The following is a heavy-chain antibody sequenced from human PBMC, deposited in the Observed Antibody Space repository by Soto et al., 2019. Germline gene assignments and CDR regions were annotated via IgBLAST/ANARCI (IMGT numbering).Heavy chain of an antibody. D-gene: IGHD6-13*01. CDR2: IYYSGST. CDR3: ARGSLRSRWYYFDY. V-gene: IGHV4-31*03. Sequence: SETLSLTCTVSGGSISSGGYYWSWIRQHKGKGLEWIGYIYYSGSTYYNPSLKSRATISVDTSKNQFSLKLSSVTAADTAVYYFARGSLRSRWYYFDYWGQGTLVTVST. CDR1: GGSISSGGYY. J-gene: IGHJ4*02.